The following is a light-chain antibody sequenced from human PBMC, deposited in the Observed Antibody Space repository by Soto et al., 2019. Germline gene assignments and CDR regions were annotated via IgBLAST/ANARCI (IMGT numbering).Light chain of an antibody. Sequence: QSVLTQPRSVSGSPGQSVAISCAGTSSDVGRYNYVSWYQQYPGKAPKLIIYDVTKRPSGVPDRFSGSKSGNTASLTISGLQAEDEADYYCCSFAGLFGGGTKLTGL. CDR2: DVT. CDR1: SSDVGRYNY. CDR3: CSFAGL. J-gene: IGLJ2*01. V-gene: IGLV2-11*01.